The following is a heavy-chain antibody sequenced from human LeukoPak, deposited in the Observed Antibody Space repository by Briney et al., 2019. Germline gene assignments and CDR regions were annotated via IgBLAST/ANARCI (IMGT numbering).Heavy chain of an antibody. Sequence: GGSLRLSCVVSGFTVSSNYMSWVRQAPGKGLEWVSIIYSGGSTYYADSVKGRFTISRDNSKNTVYLQMNRLRAEDTAVYYCARANSATIPGVDPWGQGTLVTVSS. CDR1: GFTVSSNY. J-gene: IGHJ5*02. CDR2: IYSGGST. D-gene: IGHD7-27*01. V-gene: IGHV3-53*01. CDR3: ARANSATIPGVDP.